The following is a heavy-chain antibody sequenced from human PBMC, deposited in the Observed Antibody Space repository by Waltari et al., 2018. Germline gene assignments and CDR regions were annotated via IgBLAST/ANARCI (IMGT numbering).Heavy chain of an antibody. CDR3: ARDGVVTDDNDAFDI. CDR2: IYSGGST. D-gene: IGHD2-21*02. V-gene: IGHV3-53*01. J-gene: IGHJ3*02. Sequence: EVQLVESGGGLIQPGGSLRLSCAASRFTVSSNYMSWVRQAPGKGLEWVSVIYSGGSTYYADSVKGRFTISRDNSKNTLYLQMNSLRAEDTAVYYCARDGVVTDDNDAFDIWGQGTMVTVSS. CDR1: RFTVSSNY.